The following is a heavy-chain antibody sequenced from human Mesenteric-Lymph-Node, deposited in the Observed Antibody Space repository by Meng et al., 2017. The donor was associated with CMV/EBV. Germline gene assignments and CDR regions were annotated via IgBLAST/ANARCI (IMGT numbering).Heavy chain of an antibody. CDR3: ARSPGGFGEWGEYFDY. D-gene: IGHD3-10*01. V-gene: IGHV3-30-3*01. CDR2: ISYDGGNK. CDR1: GFTFSSYG. Sequence: GESLKISCAASGFTFSSYGMHWVRQAPGKGLEWVALISYDGGNKYYADSVKGRFTISRDNSKNTLYLQMNSLRAEDTAVYYCARSPGGFGEWGEYFDYWGQGTLVTVSS. J-gene: IGHJ4*02.